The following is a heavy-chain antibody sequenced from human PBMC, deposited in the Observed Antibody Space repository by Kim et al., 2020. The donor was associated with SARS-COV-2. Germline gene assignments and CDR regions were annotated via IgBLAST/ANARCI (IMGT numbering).Heavy chain of an antibody. Sequence: KFQGRVTMTRDTSTSTVYMELSSLRSEDTAVYYCARDRIKRSGRGEDFDYWGQGTLVTVSS. V-gene: IGHV1-46*01. CDR3: ARDRIKRSGRGEDFDY. D-gene: IGHD6-19*01. J-gene: IGHJ4*02.